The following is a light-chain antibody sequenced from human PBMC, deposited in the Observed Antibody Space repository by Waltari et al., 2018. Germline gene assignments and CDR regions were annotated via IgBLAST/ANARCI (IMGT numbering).Light chain of an antibody. CDR3: QQYNNWPLT. J-gene: IGKJ4*01. CDR1: RSVNRN. CDR2: DAS. V-gene: IGKV3-15*01. Sequence: EKVMMHSPATLPVSPGDRATLSCRASRSVNRNLAWYQQKPGQAPRLLISDASTRATGIPGRFSGSGSGTEFTLTISSLQSEDFAVYYCQQYNNWPLTFGGGTKVEI.